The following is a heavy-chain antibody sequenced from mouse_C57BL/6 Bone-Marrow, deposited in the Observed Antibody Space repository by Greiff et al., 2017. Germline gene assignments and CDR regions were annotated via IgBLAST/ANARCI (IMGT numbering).Heavy chain of an antibody. CDR2: IRSKSSNYAT. CDR3: VGNYLWEY. D-gene: IGHD1-1*01. V-gene: IGHV10-3*01. CDR1: GFTFNTYA. J-gene: IGHJ4*01. Sequence: EVMLVESGGGLVQPKGSLKLSCTASGFTFNTYAMHWVRQAPGKGLEWVARIRSKSSNYATYYADSVKDRFTIARDDSQSILYLQMNNLQTEDAAVYYCVGNYLWEYWGEGTLGTVSS.